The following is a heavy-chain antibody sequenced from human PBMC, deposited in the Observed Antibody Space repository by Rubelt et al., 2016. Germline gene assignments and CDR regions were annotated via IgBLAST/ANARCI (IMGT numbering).Heavy chain of an antibody. J-gene: IGHJ4*02. V-gene: IGHV1-18*01. D-gene: IGHD2-21*02. CDR2: SSAYNGNT. Sequence: QVQLVQSGAEVKKPGASVKVSCKASGYTFTSYGISWVRQAPGQVLEWMGWSSAYNGNTNYAQKLQGRVTMTTDTSTSTAYMELRSLRSEDTAVYYCARAVECRLGGDCYLAPFDYWGQGTLVTVSS. CDR1: GYTFTSYG. CDR3: ARAVECRLGGDCYLAPFDY.